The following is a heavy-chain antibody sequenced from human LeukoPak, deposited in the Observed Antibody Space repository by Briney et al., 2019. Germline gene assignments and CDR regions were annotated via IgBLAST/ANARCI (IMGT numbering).Heavy chain of an antibody. V-gene: IGHV3-23*01. D-gene: IGHD6-19*01. J-gene: IGHJ5*02. CDR2: ISDSGGST. CDR1: GFTFSNYD. CDR3: AKDLSRAVAADWFDP. Sequence: GGSLRLSCEASGFTFSNYDMSWVRQAPGKGLEWVSSISDSGGSTYYADSVKGRFTISRDNSKNTLYPQMTNLRAADTAVYYCAKDLSRAVAADWFDPWDQGSLVTVSS.